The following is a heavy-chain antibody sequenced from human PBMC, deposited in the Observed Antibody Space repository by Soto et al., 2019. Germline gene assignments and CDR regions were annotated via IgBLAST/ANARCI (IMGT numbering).Heavy chain of an antibody. CDR1: GYTLTELS. J-gene: IGHJ3*02. CDR3: ATATYGVFDI. CDR2: FDPEDGET. Sequence: GASVKVSCKVSGYTLTELSMHWVRQAPGKGPEWMGGFDPEDGETIYAQKFQGRVTMTEDTSTDTAYMELSGLRSEDTAVYYCATATYGVFDIWGQGTMVTVSS. D-gene: IGHD3-16*01. V-gene: IGHV1-24*01.